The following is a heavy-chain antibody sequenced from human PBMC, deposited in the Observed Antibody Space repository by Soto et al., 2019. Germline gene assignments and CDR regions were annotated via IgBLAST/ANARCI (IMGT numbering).Heavy chain of an antibody. Sequence: SETLTLTCTVSGGSISSSSYYWGWIRQPPGKGLEWIGSIYYSGSTYYNPSLKSRVTISVDTSKNQFSLKLSSVTAADTAVYYCATVDYARRYGYFDYXGQGTLVTVSS. V-gene: IGHV4-39*01. CDR1: GGSISSSSYY. CDR2: IYYSGST. CDR3: ATVDYARRYGYFDY. D-gene: IGHD4-17*01. J-gene: IGHJ4*02.